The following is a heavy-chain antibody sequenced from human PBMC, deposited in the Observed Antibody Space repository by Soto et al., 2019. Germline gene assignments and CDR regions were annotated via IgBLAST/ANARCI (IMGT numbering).Heavy chain of an antibody. V-gene: IGHV3-48*02. CDR3: ARASFWNDLATFDY. J-gene: IGHJ4*02. D-gene: IGHD1-1*01. CDR1: GFTFSSYS. Sequence: EVQLVESGGGLVQPGGSLRLSCAASGFTFSSYSMNWVRQAPGKGLEWVSYISSSSSTIYYADSVKGRFTISRDNAKNSLYLQMNSLRDEDTAVYYCARASFWNDLATFDYWGQGTLVTVSS. CDR2: ISSSSSTI.